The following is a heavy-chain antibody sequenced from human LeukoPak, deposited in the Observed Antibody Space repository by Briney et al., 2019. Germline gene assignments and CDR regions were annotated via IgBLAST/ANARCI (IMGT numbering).Heavy chain of an antibody. CDR2: INGDGSTR. V-gene: IGHV3-74*01. Sequence: PGGSLRLSCAASGFSFSNYWMHWVRQVPWKGLVWVSRINGDGSTRNYADSVKGRFTISRDNAKNTLYLQMNSLRAEDTAVYYCASASSHRIAAGGDYWGQGTLVTVSS. CDR1: GFSFSNYW. CDR3: ASASSHRIAAGGDY. D-gene: IGHD6-13*01. J-gene: IGHJ4*02.